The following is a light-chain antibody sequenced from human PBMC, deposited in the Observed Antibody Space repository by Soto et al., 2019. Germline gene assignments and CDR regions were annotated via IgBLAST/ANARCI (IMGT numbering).Light chain of an antibody. CDR2: EVT. CDR1: SSDIGGYNY. V-gene: IGLV2-14*01. CDR3: SSYTSENTYV. J-gene: IGLJ1*01. Sequence: QSALTQPASVSGSPGQSITISCTGSSSDIGGYNYVSWYQQHPGRAPKVLIYEVTNRPSGVSNRFSGSRSGNTASLTISGLQTEDEAYYYCSSYTSENTYVFGTGTKVTVL.